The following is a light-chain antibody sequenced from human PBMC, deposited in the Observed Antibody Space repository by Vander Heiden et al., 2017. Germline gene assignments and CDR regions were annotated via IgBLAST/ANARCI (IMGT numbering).Light chain of an antibody. CDR3: QQSYSTPRT. J-gene: IGKJ2*01. Sequence: DIQMTQSPPSLSASVGDRVTITCRASQSISSYLNWYQQKPGKAPKLLIYAASSLQSGVPSRFSGSGSGTGFTLTISSLQPEDFATYYCQQSYSTPRTFGQGTKLEIK. CDR2: AAS. V-gene: IGKV1-39*01. CDR1: QSISSY.